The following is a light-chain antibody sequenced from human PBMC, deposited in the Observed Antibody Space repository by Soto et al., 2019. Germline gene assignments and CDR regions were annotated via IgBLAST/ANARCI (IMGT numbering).Light chain of an antibody. J-gene: IGKJ1*01. Sequence: EILMTQSPVTLSVSPGERATLSCRASQSVSSNLAWYQQKPGQAPSLLIYGAFTRATGIPAGFSGTGSGTEFTLTISSLQSEDFALYYCQQYNDWPLTFGQGTKVEI. CDR3: QQYNDWPLT. CDR2: GAF. V-gene: IGKV3-15*01. CDR1: QSVSSN.